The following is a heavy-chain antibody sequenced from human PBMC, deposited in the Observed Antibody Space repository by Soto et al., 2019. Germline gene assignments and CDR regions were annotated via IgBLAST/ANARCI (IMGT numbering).Heavy chain of an antibody. J-gene: IGHJ5*02. CDR1: GGSISSGDYY. CDR3: ARERPGGSRLDP. Sequence: QVQLQESGPGLVKPSQTLSLTCTVSGGSISSGDYYWSWIRQPPGKGLEWIGYIYYSGSTYYNPSLKIRVTISVDASKNQFSLKLISGTAADSAVYYCARERPGGSRLDPWGQGTLVTVSS. D-gene: IGHD6-13*01. CDR2: IYYSGST. V-gene: IGHV4-30-4*01.